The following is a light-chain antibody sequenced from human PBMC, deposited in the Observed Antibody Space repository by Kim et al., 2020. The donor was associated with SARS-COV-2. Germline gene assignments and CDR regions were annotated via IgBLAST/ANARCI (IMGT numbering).Light chain of an antibody. Sequence: SITISCTGTSSDVGGYNYVSWYQQHPGKVPKLMIYDVSNRPSGVSNRFSGSKSGNTASLTISGLQAEDEAEYYCSSYTSSSTPYAFGTGTKVTVL. CDR1: SSDVGGYNY. V-gene: IGLV2-14*03. CDR3: SSYTSSSTPYA. J-gene: IGLJ1*01. CDR2: DVS.